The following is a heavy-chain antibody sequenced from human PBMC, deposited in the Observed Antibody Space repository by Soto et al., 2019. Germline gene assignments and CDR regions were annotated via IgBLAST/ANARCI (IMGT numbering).Heavy chain of an antibody. V-gene: IGHV3-30-3*01. D-gene: IGHD2-2*01. CDR2: ISYDGSNK. Sequence: GGSLRLSCAASGFTFSSYAMHWVRQAPGKGLEWVAVISYDGSNKYYADSVKGRFTISRDNSKNTLYLQMNSLRAEDTAMYYCAVRYCSSTSCSTLDSWGQGTLVTVS. CDR1: GFTFSSYA. CDR3: AVRYCSSTSCSTLDS. J-gene: IGHJ4*02.